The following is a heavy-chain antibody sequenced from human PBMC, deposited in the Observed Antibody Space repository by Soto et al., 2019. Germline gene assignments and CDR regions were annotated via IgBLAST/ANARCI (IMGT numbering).Heavy chain of an antibody. CDR3: ARGRYSSSSSLGY. V-gene: IGHV1-46*01. CDR1: GYSFTSYY. D-gene: IGHD6-6*01. J-gene: IGHJ4*02. CDR2: INPSGDST. Sequence: ASVKVSCKASGYSFTSYYMHWVRQAPGQGLEWVGMINPSGDSTNYAQIFQDRVTMTRDTSTSTVYMELSSLRSEDTAVYYCARGRYSSSSSLGYWGQGTLVTVSS.